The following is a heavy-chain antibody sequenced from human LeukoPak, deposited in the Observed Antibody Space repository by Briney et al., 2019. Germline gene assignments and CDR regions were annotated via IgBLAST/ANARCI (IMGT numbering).Heavy chain of an antibody. CDR2: INPNSGGT. CDR1: GYTFTGYH. CDR3: ARPYYYGSGSYRPFDY. Sequence: GASVKVSCKASGYTFTGYHMHWVRQAPGQGLEWMGWINPNSGGTNYAQKFQGRVTMTRDTSISTAYMELSRLRSDDTAVYYCARPYYYGSGSYRPFDYWGQGTLVTVSS. J-gene: IGHJ4*02. V-gene: IGHV1-2*02. D-gene: IGHD3-10*01.